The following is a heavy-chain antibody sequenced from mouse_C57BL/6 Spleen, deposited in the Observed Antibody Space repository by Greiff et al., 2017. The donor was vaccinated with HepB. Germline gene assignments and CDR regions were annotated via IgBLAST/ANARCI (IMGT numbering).Heavy chain of an antibody. J-gene: IGHJ2*01. CDR3: ARSGIITTVVEGVYFDY. CDR1: GYTFTSYW. D-gene: IGHD1-1*01. V-gene: IGHV1-64*01. CDR2: IHPNSGST. Sequence: QVQLQQPGAELVKPGASVKLSCKASGYTFTSYWMHWVKQRPGQGLEWIGMIHPNSGSTNYNEKFKSKATLTVDKSSSTAYMQLSSLTSEDSAVYYCARSGIITTVVEGVYFDYWGQGTTLTVSS.